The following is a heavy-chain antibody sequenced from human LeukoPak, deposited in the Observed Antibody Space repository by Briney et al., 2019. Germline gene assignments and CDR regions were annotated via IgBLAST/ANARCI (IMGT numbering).Heavy chain of an antibody. CDR2: IYTSGST. D-gene: IGHD6-13*01. CDR1: GGSISSYY. J-gene: IGHJ4*02. V-gene: IGHV4-4*07. CDR3: ARVAAAGSVDY. Sequence: SETLSLTCTVSGGSISSYYWSWIRQPAGKGLEWIGRIYTSGSTNYNPSLKSRVTMSVDTSKNQFSLRLNSVTAADTAVYFCARVAAAGSVDYWGQGTLVTVSS.